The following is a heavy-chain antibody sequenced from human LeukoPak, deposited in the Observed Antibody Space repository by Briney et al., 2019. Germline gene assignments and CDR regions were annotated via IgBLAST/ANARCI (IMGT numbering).Heavy chain of an antibody. Sequence: GGSLRLSCAASGFTFSNAWMSWVRQAPGKGLEWVGRIKSKTDGGTTDYAAPVKGRFTTSRDDSKNTLYLQMNSLKTEDTAVYYCTAEGGDYVSYFDYWGQGTLVTVSS. J-gene: IGHJ4*02. CDR2: IKSKTDGGTT. D-gene: IGHD4-17*01. CDR3: TAEGGDYVSYFDY. CDR1: GFTFSNAW. V-gene: IGHV3-15*01.